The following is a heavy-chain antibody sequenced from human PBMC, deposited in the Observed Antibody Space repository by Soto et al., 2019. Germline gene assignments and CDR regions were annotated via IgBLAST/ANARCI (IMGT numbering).Heavy chain of an antibody. Sequence: QVQLVQSAAEAKKPGASVKVSCKASGGTFSSYTISWVRQAPGPGLEWMGTIIAILGIANYAQKFRARVTITADKATSTAYMELSSLRSENTAVCYCASPSPQMGSGFIFDYWGEGPLVTVSS. D-gene: IGHD2-8*01. CDR1: GGTFSSYT. V-gene: IGHV1-69*02. CDR2: IIAILGIA. CDR3: ASPSPQMGSGFIFDY. J-gene: IGHJ4*02.